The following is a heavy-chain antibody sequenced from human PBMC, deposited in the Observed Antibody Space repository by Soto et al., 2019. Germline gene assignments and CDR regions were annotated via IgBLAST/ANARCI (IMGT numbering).Heavy chain of an antibody. Sequence: QVQLVESGGGVVQPGRSLRLSCAASGFTFSSYGMHWVRQAPGKGLEWVAVIWYDGSNKYYADSVKGRFTISRDNSKNTLYLQMNSLRAEDTAVYYCARDSNHGGYFDYWGQGTLVTVSS. CDR2: IWYDGSNK. J-gene: IGHJ4*02. V-gene: IGHV3-33*01. CDR1: GFTFSSYG. D-gene: IGHD3-16*01. CDR3: ARDSNHGGYFDY.